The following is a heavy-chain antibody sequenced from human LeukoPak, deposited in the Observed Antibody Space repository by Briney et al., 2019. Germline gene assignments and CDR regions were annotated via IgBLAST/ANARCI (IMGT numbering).Heavy chain of an antibody. CDR1: GGSISSGSYY. J-gene: IGHJ6*02. CDR2: INHSGST. V-gene: IGHV4-39*07. D-gene: IGHD6-19*01. Sequence: PSETLSLTCTVSGGSISSGSYYWSWIRQPPGKGLEWIGEINHSGSTNYNPSLKSRVTISVDTSKNQFSLKLSSVTAADTAVYYCARETLAVLSRGMDVWGQGTTVTVSS. CDR3: ARETLAVLSRGMDV.